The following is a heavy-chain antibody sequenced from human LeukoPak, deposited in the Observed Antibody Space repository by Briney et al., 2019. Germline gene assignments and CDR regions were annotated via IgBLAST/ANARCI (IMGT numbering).Heavy chain of an antibody. CDR1: GYTFSSHG. V-gene: IGHV1-18*01. D-gene: IGHD3-9*01. Sequence: ASVTVSCKPAGYTFSSHGISWVRQAPGQGLEWMGWISANSGDTKFAQKFQGRDTMTTETSTNTAYMELRSLRFDDTAIYYCARDKRYAFDNWGQGTLVSVSS. CDR2: ISANSGDT. J-gene: IGHJ4*02. CDR3: ARDKRYAFDN.